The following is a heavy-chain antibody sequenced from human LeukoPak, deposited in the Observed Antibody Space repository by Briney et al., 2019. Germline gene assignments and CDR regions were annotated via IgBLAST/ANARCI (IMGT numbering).Heavy chain of an antibody. D-gene: IGHD3-3*01. Sequence: SETLSLTCTVSGGSISSSSYYWGWIRQPPGKGLEWIGSIYYSGSTYYNPSLKSRVTISVDTSKNQFSLKLSSVTAADTAVYYCARHYTTYYDFWSGYLGDYWGQGTLVTVSS. CDR2: IYYSGST. CDR1: GGSISSSSYY. CDR3: ARHYTTYYDFWSGYLGDY. J-gene: IGHJ4*02. V-gene: IGHV4-39*01.